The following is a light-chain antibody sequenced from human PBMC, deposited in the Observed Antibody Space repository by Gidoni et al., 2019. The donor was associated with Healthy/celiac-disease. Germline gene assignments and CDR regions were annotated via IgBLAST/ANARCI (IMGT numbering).Light chain of an antibody. CDR1: QSISTY. J-gene: IGKJ2*01. Sequence: DIQMPQSPSSLSASVGDRVTITCRASQSISTYLNWYQQRPGKAPKLLIYAASILQSGVPSRFSGSGSGTDLTLTISSLQPEDFATYYCQQSYSAPYTFGQGTKLQIK. V-gene: IGKV1-39*01. CDR3: QQSYSAPYT. CDR2: AAS.